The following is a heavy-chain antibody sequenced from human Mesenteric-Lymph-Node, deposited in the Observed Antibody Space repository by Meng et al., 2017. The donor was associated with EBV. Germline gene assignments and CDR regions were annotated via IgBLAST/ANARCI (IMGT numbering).Heavy chain of an antibody. CDR1: GGSCGNGNDY. Sequence: QRQVQQCGPGRVHPPDTLSPTSTGAGGSCGNGNDYGSGIRHPPGKRLVWIVSIYYSGSTYYNPYRKSRLTISVDKSKNQFSLKLSAVTAADTAVYYCARLKAGKLDYWGQGTLVTVSS. J-gene: IGHJ4*02. CDR2: IYYSGST. V-gene: IGHV4-39*01. CDR3: ARLKAGKLDY. D-gene: IGHD6-19*01.